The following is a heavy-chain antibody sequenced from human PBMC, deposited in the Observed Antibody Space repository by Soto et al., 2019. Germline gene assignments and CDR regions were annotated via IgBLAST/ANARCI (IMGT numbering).Heavy chain of an antibody. V-gene: IGHV1-8*01. CDR1: GYTCTIYD. CDR3: AREVTTTEDWFDP. D-gene: IGHD4-4*01. J-gene: IGHJ5*02. CDR2: MNPNSGNT. Sequence: GASVKVSCKASGYTCTIYDINCVVQSTLQGLEGMGWMNPNSGNTGYAQKFQGRVTMTRDTSISTAYMELSSLRSEDTAVYYCAREVTTTEDWFDPWGQGTLVTVSS.